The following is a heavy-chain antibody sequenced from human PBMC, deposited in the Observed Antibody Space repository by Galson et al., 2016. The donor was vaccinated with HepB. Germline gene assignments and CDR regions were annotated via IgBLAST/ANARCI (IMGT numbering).Heavy chain of an antibody. CDR2: IYWDDDK. V-gene: IGHV2-5*02. CDR3: ALRRDITPYRSSWFLDYYYCGMDV. J-gene: IGHJ6*02. CDR1: GFSLNTRGVG. Sequence: PALVKPTQTLTLTCTFSGFSLNTRGVGVGWIRQPPGKALEWLAVIYWDDDKRYSPSLKSRLTITKDTSKNQVVLSMTNMDPVDTATYYCALRRDITPYRSSWFLDYYYCGMDVWGQGTTVTVSS. D-gene: IGHD6-13*01.